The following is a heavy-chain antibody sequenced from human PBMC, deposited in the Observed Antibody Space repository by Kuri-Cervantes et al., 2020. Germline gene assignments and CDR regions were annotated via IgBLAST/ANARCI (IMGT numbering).Heavy chain of an antibody. V-gene: IGHV3-7*03. CDR3: AKESARSWYSGWFDP. CDR2: IRQDGGDK. Sequence: GESLKISCAASGFTFSDYWMNWVRQAPGKGLEWVASIRQDGGDKYYADSVKGRFTISRDNSKNTLYLQMNSLRAEDTAVYYCAKESARSWYSGWFDPWGQGTLVTVSS. CDR1: GFTFSDYW. D-gene: IGHD6-13*01. J-gene: IGHJ5*02.